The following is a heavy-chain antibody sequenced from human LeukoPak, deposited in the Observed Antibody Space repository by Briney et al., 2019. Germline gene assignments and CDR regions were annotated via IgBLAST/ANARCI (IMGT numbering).Heavy chain of an antibody. D-gene: IGHD6-13*01. CDR2: MSPNNGDT. CDR1: GYTFTNYD. V-gene: IGHV1-8*01. Sequence: ASVKVSCKTSGYTFTNYDINWVRQATGQGLEWLGWMSPNNGDTGYAQKFQGRVTMTRDTSTSTVYMELSSLRSEDTAVYYCAREAAAGTRIDYWGQGTLVTVSS. CDR3: AREAAAGTRIDY. J-gene: IGHJ4*02.